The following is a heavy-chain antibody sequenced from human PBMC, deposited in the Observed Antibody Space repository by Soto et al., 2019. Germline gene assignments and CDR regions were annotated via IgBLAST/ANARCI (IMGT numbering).Heavy chain of an antibody. D-gene: IGHD1-1*01. CDR2: IYYSGST. V-gene: IGHV4-59*01. J-gene: IGHJ3*02. CDR1: GGSISSYY. Sequence: SETLSLTCTVSGGSISSYYWSWIRQPPGKGLEWIGYIYYSGSTNYNPSLKSRVTISVDTSKNQFSLKLSSVTAADTAVYYCARDGYNWAEGPAFDIWGQGTMVTVSS. CDR3: ARDGYNWAEGPAFDI.